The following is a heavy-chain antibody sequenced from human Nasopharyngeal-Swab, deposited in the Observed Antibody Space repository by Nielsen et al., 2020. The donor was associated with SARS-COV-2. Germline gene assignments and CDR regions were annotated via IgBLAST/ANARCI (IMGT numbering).Heavy chain of an antibody. D-gene: IGHD3-3*01. CDR1: GFTFNNYN. CDR2: ISSSSSYI. Sequence: GESLKISCAASGFTFNNYNFNWVRQAPGKGLEWVSSISSSSSYIYYADSVKGRLTISREKAKNSIERQMNSLRAEDTAVYYCARDGLDYDFWSAYFMDVWGQGTTVTVSS. J-gene: IGHJ6*02. V-gene: IGHV3-21*01. CDR3: ARDGLDYDFWSAYFMDV.